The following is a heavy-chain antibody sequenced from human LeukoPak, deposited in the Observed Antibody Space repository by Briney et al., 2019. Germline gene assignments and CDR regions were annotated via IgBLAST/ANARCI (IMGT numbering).Heavy chain of an antibody. CDR1: GGSISSYH. V-gene: IGHV4-59*01. CDR2: VHYSGTT. J-gene: IGHJ3*02. Sequence: PSETLSLTCTVSGGSISSYHWNWIRQPPGKRLEWIVYVHYSGTTKYNPSLKSRVTMSVDTSKNQISLRVNSVTAADTAVYYCAGELGYCSGGTCYSAHAFDIWGQGTMVTVSS. D-gene: IGHD2-15*01. CDR3: AGELGYCSGGTCYSAHAFDI.